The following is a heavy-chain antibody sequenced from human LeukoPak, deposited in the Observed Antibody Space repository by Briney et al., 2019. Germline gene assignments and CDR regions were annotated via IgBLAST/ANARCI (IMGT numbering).Heavy chain of an antibody. D-gene: IGHD3-3*01. Sequence: ASVKVSCKASGYTFTSYDINWVRQATGQGLEWMGWMNPNSGNTGYAQKLQGRVTITRNTSISTAYMELSSLRSEDTAVYYCARARRNYDFWSGILGYWGQGTLVTVSS. V-gene: IGHV1-8*03. CDR3: ARARRNYDFWSGILGY. CDR2: MNPNSGNT. J-gene: IGHJ4*02. CDR1: GYTFTSYD.